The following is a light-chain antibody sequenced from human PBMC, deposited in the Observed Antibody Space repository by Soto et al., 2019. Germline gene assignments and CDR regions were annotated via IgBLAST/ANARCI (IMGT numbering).Light chain of an antibody. CDR1: QGIRND. Sequence: DIQMTQSPSSLPASVGDRVTIICRASQGIRNDLGWYQQKPGKAPKRLIYAASSLDGGVPSGFSGSGSGTDFTLTSSTLQPEDFATYYCLQHNTYPCTFGQGTKLEIK. CDR3: LQHNTYPCT. J-gene: IGKJ2*02. CDR2: AAS. V-gene: IGKV1-17*01.